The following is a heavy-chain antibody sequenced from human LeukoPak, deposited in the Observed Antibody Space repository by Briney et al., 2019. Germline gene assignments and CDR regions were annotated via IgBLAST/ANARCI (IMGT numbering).Heavy chain of an antibody. Sequence: SETLSLTCTVSGGSFSSGSYYWSWIRQPPGKGLEWIGYIYYSGSTNYNPSLKSRVIISVDTSKNQFSLKPSSVAAADTAVYYCARDYGDYFDYWGQGTLVTVSS. J-gene: IGHJ4*02. CDR3: ARDYGDYFDY. CDR1: GGSFSSGSYY. V-gene: IGHV4-61*01. CDR2: IYYSGST. D-gene: IGHD4-17*01.